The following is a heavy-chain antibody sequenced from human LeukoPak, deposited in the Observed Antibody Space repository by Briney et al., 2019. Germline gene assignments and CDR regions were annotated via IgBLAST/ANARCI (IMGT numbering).Heavy chain of an antibody. Sequence: PSETLSLTCTASGYSISSGYYWGWIRQPPGKGLEWIGSIYHSGSTYYNPSLKSRVTISVDTSKNQFSLKLSSVTAADTAVYYCARGNDFWSGRATDYWGQGTLVTVSS. CDR1: GYSISSGYY. CDR2: IYHSGST. J-gene: IGHJ4*02. D-gene: IGHD3-3*01. CDR3: ARGNDFWSGRATDY. V-gene: IGHV4-38-2*02.